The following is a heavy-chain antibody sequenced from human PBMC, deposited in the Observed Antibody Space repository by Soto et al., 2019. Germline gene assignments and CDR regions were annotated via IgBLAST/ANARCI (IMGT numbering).Heavy chain of an antibody. CDR3: ARGKVGATGPFDAFDI. J-gene: IGHJ3*02. CDR1: GVTFSSYA. CDR2: ITPIFGTA. V-gene: IGHV1-69*06. D-gene: IGHD1-26*01. Sequence: SVKVSCKASGVTFSSYAISWVRQAPGQGLEWMGGITPIFGTANYAQKFQGRVTITADKSTSTAYMELSSLRSEDAAVYYCARGKVGATGPFDAFDIWGQGTMVTVSS.